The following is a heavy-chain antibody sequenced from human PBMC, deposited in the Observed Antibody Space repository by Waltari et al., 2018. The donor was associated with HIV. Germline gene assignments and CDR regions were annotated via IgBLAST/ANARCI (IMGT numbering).Heavy chain of an antibody. CDR3: ARDGNSSIWYSLWG. D-gene: IGHD6-13*01. V-gene: IGHV1-69*01. J-gene: IGHJ4*02. Sequence: QVQLIQSGAEVKKPGSSVKVSCKASGGTFSSYAISWVGQAPGQGHKWMGGIIPIFGTPNYSQKCQGRVTITADESTSTAYMELSGLRSEDTAVYFCARDGNSSIWYSLWGWGQGTRVTVSS. CDR1: GGTFSSYA. CDR2: IIPIFGTP.